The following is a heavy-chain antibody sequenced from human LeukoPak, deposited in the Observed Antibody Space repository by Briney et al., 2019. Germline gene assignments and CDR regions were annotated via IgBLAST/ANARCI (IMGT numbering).Heavy chain of an antibody. CDR3: ARGSRFGELLLNY. J-gene: IGHJ4*02. D-gene: IGHD3-10*01. Sequence: SETLSLTCTVSGGSISSYYWIWIRQPPGKGLEWIVYIYYSGSTNYNPSLKSRVTISVDTSKNQFSLKLSSVTAADTAVYYCARGSRFGELLLNYWGQGTLVTVSS. CDR1: GGSISSYY. CDR2: IYYSGST. V-gene: IGHV4-59*01.